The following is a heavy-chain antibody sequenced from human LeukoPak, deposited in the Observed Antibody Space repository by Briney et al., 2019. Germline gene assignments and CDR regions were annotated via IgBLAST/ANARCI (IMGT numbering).Heavy chain of an antibody. Sequence: PGGSLRLSCAASGLTFSSYWMSWVRQAPGKGLEWVANIKQDGSEKYYVDSVKGRFTISRDNAKNSLYLQMNSLRAEDTAVYYCARVSRADAVWGQGTLVTVSS. CDR3: ARVSRADAV. CDR2: IKQDGSEK. CDR1: GLTFSSYW. V-gene: IGHV3-7*01. D-gene: IGHD6-25*01. J-gene: IGHJ4*02.